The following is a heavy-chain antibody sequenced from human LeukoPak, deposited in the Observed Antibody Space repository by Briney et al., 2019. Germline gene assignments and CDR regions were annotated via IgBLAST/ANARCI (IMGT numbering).Heavy chain of an antibody. D-gene: IGHD1-14*01. CDR3: TRGPGGY. CDR1: GYTFTSYD. V-gene: IGHV1-8*01. J-gene: IGHJ4*02. CDR2: MNPNSGNT. Sequence: ASVKVSCKASGYTFTSYDINWVRQATGQRLEWIGWMNPNSGNTGYAQKLQGRVIMTRNTSISTAYMELSSMRSEDTAVYYCTRGPGGYWGQGTLVTVSS.